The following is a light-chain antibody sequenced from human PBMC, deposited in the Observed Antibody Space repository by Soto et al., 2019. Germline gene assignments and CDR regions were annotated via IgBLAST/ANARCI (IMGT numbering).Light chain of an antibody. CDR2: GAS. V-gene: IGKV3D-15*01. Sequence: EIVMTQSPATLSVSPGERATLSCRASQSVRSNLAWYQQKPGQAPWLLISGASTRAAGIPDRFSGSRSGTDFTLTITRLEPEDSAVYFCQQYTGPPTTFGQGTRLEI. CDR1: QSVRSN. CDR3: QQYTGPPTT. J-gene: IGKJ5*01.